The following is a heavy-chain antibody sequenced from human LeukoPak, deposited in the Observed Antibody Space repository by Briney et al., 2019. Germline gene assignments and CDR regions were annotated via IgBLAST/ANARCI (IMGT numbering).Heavy chain of an antibody. V-gene: IGHV1-69*05. CDR3: AGYGDYVWY. D-gene: IGHD4-17*01. CDR2: IIPILGTA. Sequence: GASVKVSCKASGGTFSSYAISWVRQAPGRGLEWMGGIIPILGTANYAQKFQGRVTITTGESTSTAYMELSSLRSEDTAVYYCAGYGDYVWYWGQGTLVTVSS. CDR1: GGTFSSYA. J-gene: IGHJ4*02.